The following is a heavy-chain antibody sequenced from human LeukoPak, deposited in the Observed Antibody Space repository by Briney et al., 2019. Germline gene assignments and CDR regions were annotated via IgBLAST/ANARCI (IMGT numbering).Heavy chain of an antibody. Sequence: GGSLRLSCAASGFTFSSYAMSWVRQAPGKGLEWVSAISGSGGSTYYADSVKGRFIISRDNAKNSLFLQMNSLRAEDTGVYYCARDLTSGREDAFDIWGQGTMVTVSS. D-gene: IGHD6-19*01. V-gene: IGHV3-23*01. J-gene: IGHJ3*02. CDR3: ARDLTSGREDAFDI. CDR2: ISGSGGST. CDR1: GFTFSSYA.